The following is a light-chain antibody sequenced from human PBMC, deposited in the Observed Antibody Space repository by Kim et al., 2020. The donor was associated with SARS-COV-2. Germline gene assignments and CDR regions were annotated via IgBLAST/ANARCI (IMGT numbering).Light chain of an antibody. J-gene: IGKJ3*01. CDR2: AAS. Sequence: SPGERATLSCRASQTISSNFLAWYQQKPGQAPRLLIYAASRRATGIPDRFSGSGSGTDFTLTISRLEPEDFAVYYCQHYGSSPFTFGPGTKVDIK. V-gene: IGKV3-20*01. CDR3: QHYGSSPFT. CDR1: QTISSNF.